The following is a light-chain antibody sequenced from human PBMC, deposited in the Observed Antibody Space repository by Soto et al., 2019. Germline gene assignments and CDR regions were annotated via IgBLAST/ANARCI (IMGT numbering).Light chain of an antibody. CDR3: QQYDNWPRT. V-gene: IGKV3D-15*01. Sequence: EIGMTQSPGTLSGSPGEGATLSCRASQSVSSKLAWYQQKPGQAPRLLIYGASSRATGIPDRFSGGGSRTDFTLTIRRLEPEDSAVYYCQQYDNWPRTFGQGTKV. CDR2: GAS. J-gene: IGKJ1*01. CDR1: QSVSSK.